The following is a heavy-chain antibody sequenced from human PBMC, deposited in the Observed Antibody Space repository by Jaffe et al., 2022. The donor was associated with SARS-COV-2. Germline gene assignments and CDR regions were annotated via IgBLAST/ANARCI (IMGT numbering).Heavy chain of an antibody. J-gene: IGHJ4*02. D-gene: IGHD3-10*01. V-gene: IGHV3-73*01. CDR2: IRSKANSYAT. CDR3: TRPDYYGSGSSDY. Sequence: EVQLVESGGGLVQPGGSLKLSCAASGFTFSGSAMHWVRQASGKGLEWVGRIRSKANSYATAYAASVKGRFTISRDDSKNTAYLQMNSLKTEDTAVYYCTRPDYYGSGSSDYWGQGTLVTVSS. CDR1: GFTFSGSA.